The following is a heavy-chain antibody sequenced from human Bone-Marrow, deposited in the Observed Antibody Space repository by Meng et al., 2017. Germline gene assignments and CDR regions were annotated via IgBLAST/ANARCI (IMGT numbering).Heavy chain of an antibody. D-gene: IGHD1-26*01. CDR1: GGSISSSSYY. CDR3: ARVFRKLLDY. CDR2: IYYSGST. V-gene: IGHV4-39*07. Sequence: SETLSLTCTVSGGSISSSSYYWGWIRQPPGNGLEWIGSIYYSGSTYYNPSLKSRVTISVDTSKNQFSLKLSSVTAADTAVYYCARVFRKLLDYWGQGTLVTVSS. J-gene: IGHJ4*02.